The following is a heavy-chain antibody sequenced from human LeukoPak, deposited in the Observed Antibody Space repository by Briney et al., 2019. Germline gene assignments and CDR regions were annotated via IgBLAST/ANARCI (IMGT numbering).Heavy chain of an antibody. D-gene: IGHD3-10*01. J-gene: IGHJ4*02. V-gene: IGHV4-39*07. Sequence: SETLSLTCTVSGGSISSSSYFWGWIRQPPGKGLEWIGSIFYSGSTYYNPSLKSRVTISVDTSKNQFSLKLSSVTAADTAVYYCARDRNYYGSGSYYRLLDYWGQGTLVTVSS. CDR1: GGSISSSSYF. CDR3: ARDRNYYGSGSYYRLLDY. CDR2: IFYSGST.